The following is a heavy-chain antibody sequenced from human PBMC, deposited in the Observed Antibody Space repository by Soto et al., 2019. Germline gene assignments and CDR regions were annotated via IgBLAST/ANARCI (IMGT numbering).Heavy chain of an antibody. V-gene: IGHV3-53*01. CDR3: AKVNVVVVAATFEYEYYFDY. J-gene: IGHJ4*02. D-gene: IGHD2-15*01. CDR1: GFTVSNNY. Sequence: GESLKISCVASGFTVSNNYMSWVRQAPGRGLEWVSAISNTGSTYYAGSVKGRSTISRDSSTNTLYREVNSLRADDTAVYYCAKVNVVVVAATFEYEYYFDYWGQGTLVTVSS. CDR2: ISNTGST.